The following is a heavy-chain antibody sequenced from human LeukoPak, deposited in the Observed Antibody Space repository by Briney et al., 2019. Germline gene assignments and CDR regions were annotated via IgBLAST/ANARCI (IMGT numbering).Heavy chain of an antibody. Sequence: ASVKVSCKASGYTFTGYYMHWVRQAPGQGPEWMGWINPNSGGTNYAQKFQGRVTMTRDTSISTAYMELSRLRSDDTAVYYCARGSIPWQLVHSNFDYWGQGTLVTVSS. CDR1: GYTFTGYY. CDR3: ARGSIPWQLVHSNFDY. D-gene: IGHD6-6*01. CDR2: INPNSGGT. V-gene: IGHV1-2*02. J-gene: IGHJ4*02.